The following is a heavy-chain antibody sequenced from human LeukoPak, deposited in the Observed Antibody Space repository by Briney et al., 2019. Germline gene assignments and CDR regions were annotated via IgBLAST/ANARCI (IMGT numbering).Heavy chain of an antibody. D-gene: IGHD3-10*01. V-gene: IGHV4-4*07. J-gene: IGHJ4*02. Sequence: SETLSLTCTVSGASISRYYYNWIRQTAGRGLEWIGRLYISGSTDYNPSLRSRVAISVDTSKNQFSLKLSSVTAADTAVYFCARDLSGSLYFDYWGQGVLVTVSS. CDR1: GASISRYY. CDR3: ARDLSGSLYFDY. CDR2: LYISGST.